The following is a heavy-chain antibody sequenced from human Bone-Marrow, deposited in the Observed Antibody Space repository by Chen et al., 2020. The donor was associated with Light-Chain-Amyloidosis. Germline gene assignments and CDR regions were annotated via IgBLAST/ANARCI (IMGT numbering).Heavy chain of an antibody. V-gene: IGHV3-9*01. D-gene: IGHD6-13*01. Sequence: EVQLVESGGGLVQPGRSLRLSCAASGFTFDNYAMHWVRQAPGKGLEWVAGISWNSGSMGYADSVRGRFTISRDNAKNSLYLEMNSLRAEDTAFYYCAKESPRYSSRWYYFDYWGQGTLVTVSS. CDR3: AKESPRYSSRWYYFDY. CDR1: GFTFDNYA. CDR2: ISWNSGSM. J-gene: IGHJ4*02.